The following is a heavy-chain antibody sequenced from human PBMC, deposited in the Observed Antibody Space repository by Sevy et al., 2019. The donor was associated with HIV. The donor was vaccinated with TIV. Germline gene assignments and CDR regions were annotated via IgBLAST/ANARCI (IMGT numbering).Heavy chain of an antibody. V-gene: IGHV3-11*06. CDR1: GFTFSDYY. D-gene: IGHD6-13*01. J-gene: IGHJ4*02. CDR3: AKDSRVYSSSHFDY. Sequence: GGSLRLSCAASGFTFSDYYMTWIRQAPGKGLEWVSYISSGSTYINYADSVKGPFTISRDNAKNSLYLQMNSLRAEDTAVYYCAKDSRVYSSSHFDYWGQGTLVTVSS. CDR2: ISSGSTYI.